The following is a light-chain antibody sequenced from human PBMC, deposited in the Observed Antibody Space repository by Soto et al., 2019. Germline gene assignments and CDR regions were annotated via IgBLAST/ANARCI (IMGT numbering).Light chain of an antibody. CDR1: QSVSSSS. CDR2: DTS. CDR3: QQYVSSPLT. V-gene: IGKV3-20*01. Sequence: EIVLTQSPGTLSLSPGERAALSCRASQSVSSSSLAWYQQKPGQAPRLLIYDTSSRATGIPDRFSGSGSGTDFTLTISRLEPEDFAVYYCQQYVSSPLTCGGGTKVDIK. J-gene: IGKJ4*01.